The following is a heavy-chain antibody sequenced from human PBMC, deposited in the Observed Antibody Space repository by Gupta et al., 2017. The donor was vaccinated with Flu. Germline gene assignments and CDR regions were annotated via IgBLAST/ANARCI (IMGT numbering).Heavy chain of an antibody. J-gene: IGHJ4*01. V-gene: IGHV4-38-2*01. CDR2: IFHSGSV. CDR1: GYSISSGFY. D-gene: IGHD3-3*01. Sequence: QGQLQESGPGLVKPSETLSLTCDVAGYSISSGFYWGGIRQPPGKSHEWLGSIFHSGSVHYIPSLKSRVTISVDTSMNQFSLRLTSVPAADTDVYFCARAFEFSSGHYNPQFESWGQGTLVTVSS. CDR3: ARAFEFSSGHYNPQFES.